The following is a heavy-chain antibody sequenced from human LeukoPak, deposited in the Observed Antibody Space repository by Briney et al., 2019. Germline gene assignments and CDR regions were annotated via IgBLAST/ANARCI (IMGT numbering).Heavy chain of an antibody. CDR2: IYYSGST. CDR3: ARGPGLHTGESFDY. Sequence: PSETLSLTCTVSGGSISSYYWSWIRQPPGKGLEWIGYIYYSGSTNYNPSLKSRVTISVDTSKNQFSLKLSSVTAADTAVYFCARGPGLHTGESFDYWGQGILVTVSS. CDR1: GGSISSYY. V-gene: IGHV4-59*01. J-gene: IGHJ4*02. D-gene: IGHD2-8*02.